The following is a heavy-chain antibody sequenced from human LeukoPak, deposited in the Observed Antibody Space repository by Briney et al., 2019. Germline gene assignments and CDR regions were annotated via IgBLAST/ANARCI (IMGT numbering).Heavy chain of an antibody. V-gene: IGHV1-69*13. CDR3: ARGPRRYGPTKTYFDY. D-gene: IGHD5-18*01. J-gene: IGHJ4*02. CDR2: IIPIFGTA. Sequence: GASVKVSCKASGGTFSSYAISWVRQAPGQGLEWMGGIIPIFGTANYAQKFQGRVTITADESTSTAYMELSSLRSEDTAVYYCARGPRRYGPTKTYFDYWGQGTLVTVSS. CDR1: GGTFSSYA.